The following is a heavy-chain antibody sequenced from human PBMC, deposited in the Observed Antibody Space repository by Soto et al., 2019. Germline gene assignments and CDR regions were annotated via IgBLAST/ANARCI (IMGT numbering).Heavy chain of an antibody. CDR3: ARGGQYYYDSSGYYSPYYFDY. D-gene: IGHD3-22*01. V-gene: IGHV4-34*01. CDR2: INHSGST. Sequence: KPSETLSLTCAVYGGSFSGYYWSWIRQPPGKGLEWTGEINHSGSTNYNPSLKSRVTISVDTSKNQFSLKLSSVTAADTAVYYCARGGQYYYDSSGYYSPYYFDYWGQGTLVTVS. CDR1: GGSFSGYY. J-gene: IGHJ4*02.